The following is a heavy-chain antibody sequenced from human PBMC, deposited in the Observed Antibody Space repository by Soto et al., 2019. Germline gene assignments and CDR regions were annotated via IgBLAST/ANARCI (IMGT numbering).Heavy chain of an antibody. CDR1: GGSISSGDYY. D-gene: IGHD7-27*01. CDR2: IYDRGST. Sequence: QVQLQESGPGLVKPSQTLSLTCTVSGGSISSGDYYWSWIRQSPGKGLEWIGHIYDRGSTYSNPSLNNRVFILVDTSKNQFSLNLNSVTAADTAVYYCARGLSGDKVDYWGRGTLVTVSS. V-gene: IGHV4-30-4*01. CDR3: ARGLSGDKVDY. J-gene: IGHJ4*02.